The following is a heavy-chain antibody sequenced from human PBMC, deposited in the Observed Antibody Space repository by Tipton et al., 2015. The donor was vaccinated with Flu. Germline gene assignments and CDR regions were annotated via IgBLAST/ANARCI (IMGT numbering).Heavy chain of an antibody. CDR1: GFTFSSYS. V-gene: IGHV3-21*01. CDR2: ISSSSSYI. Sequence: SLRLSCAASGFTFSSYSMNWVRQAPGKGLEWVSSISSSSSYIYYADSVKGRFTISRDNAKNSLYLQMNSLRAEDTAVYYCARDRYTAMVGGFDYWGQGTLVTVSS. CDR3: ARDRYTAMVGGFDY. D-gene: IGHD5-18*01. J-gene: IGHJ4*02.